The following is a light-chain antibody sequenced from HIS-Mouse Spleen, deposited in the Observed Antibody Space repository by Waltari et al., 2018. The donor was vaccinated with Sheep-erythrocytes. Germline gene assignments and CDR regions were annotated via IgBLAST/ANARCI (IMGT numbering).Light chain of an antibody. V-gene: IGLV3-1*01. J-gene: IGLJ2*01. CDR1: KLGDKY. Sequence: SSELTQPPSVSVSPGQTASITCSGDKLGDKYACWYQQKPGQSPVLVIYQDTKRPSGIPERFSGSNSGNTATLTISGTQAMDEADYYCQAWDSSIVVFGGGTKLPVL. CDR2: QDT. CDR3: QAWDSSIVV.